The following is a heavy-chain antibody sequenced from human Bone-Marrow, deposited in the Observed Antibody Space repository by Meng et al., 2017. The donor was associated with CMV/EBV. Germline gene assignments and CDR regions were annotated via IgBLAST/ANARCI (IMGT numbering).Heavy chain of an antibody. D-gene: IGHD2-2*01. V-gene: IGHV3-21*01. Sequence: GGSLRLSCAASGFTFSSYWMSWVRQAPGKGLEWVSSISSSSSYIYYADSVKGRFTISRDNAKNSLYLQMNSLRAEDTAVYYCARDADIVVVPAYFDYWGQGTLVTVSS. CDR3: ARDADIVVVPAYFDY. CDR1: GFTFSSYW. CDR2: ISSSSSYI. J-gene: IGHJ4*02.